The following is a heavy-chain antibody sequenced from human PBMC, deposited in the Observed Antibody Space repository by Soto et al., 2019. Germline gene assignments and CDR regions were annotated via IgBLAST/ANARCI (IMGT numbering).Heavy chain of an antibody. D-gene: IGHD2-21*02. CDR3: AIESADCYGHRRFDY. CDR2: IIPIIGTT. Sequence: QVQLVQSGAEVKKPWSSVKVSCKASGGTFSTFDISWVRQAPGQGLEWMGGIIPIIGTTNYAQKFQGRVTITADESTTTAYMELRGLRSEDTAVYYCAIESADCYGHRRFDYWGQGTLVTVSS. CDR1: GGTFSTFD. V-gene: IGHV1-69*12. J-gene: IGHJ4*02.